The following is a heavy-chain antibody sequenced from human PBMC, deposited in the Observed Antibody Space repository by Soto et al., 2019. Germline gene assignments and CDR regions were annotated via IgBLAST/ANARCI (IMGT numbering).Heavy chain of an antibody. D-gene: IGHD2-21*01. CDR1: GFTFSSYT. V-gene: IGHV3-21*01. CDR3: ARVAGEYRDS. J-gene: IGHJ5*01. CDR2: ITSSSTYM. Sequence: PGGSLRLSCVASGFTFSSYTMNWVRQAPGKGLEWVSSITSSSTYMFYADSVKGRFTISRDNARNSLYLQVNSLRAEDTAIYYCARVAGEYRDSWGQGTLVTVSS.